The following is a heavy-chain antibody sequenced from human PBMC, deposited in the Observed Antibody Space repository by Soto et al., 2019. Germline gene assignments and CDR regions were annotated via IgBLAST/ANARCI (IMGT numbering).Heavy chain of an antibody. CDR2: FDPEDGET. V-gene: IGHV1-24*01. J-gene: IGHJ4*02. D-gene: IGHD6-13*01. Sequence: ASVKVSCKVSGYTLTELSMHWVRQAPGKGLEWMGGFDPEDGETIYAQKFQGRVTMTEDTSTDTAYMELSSLRSEDTAVYHCATDRGIAAALGYWGQGTLVTVSS. CDR1: GYTLTELS. CDR3: ATDRGIAAALGY.